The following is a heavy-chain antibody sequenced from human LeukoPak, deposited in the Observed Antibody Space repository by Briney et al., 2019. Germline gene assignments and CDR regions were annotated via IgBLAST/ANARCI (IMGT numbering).Heavy chain of an antibody. CDR2: IIPIFGTA. CDR1: GGTFSSYA. CDR3: ATEVVPAATGEYDAFEI. Sequence: AASVKVSCKASGGTFSSYAISWVRQTPERGLEWMGGIIPIFGTANYAQKFQGRVTISADKSTSTAYMELSSLRSDGTAVYYCATEVVPAATGEYDAFEIWGQGTMVIVCS. V-gene: IGHV1-69*06. D-gene: IGHD2-2*01. J-gene: IGHJ3*02.